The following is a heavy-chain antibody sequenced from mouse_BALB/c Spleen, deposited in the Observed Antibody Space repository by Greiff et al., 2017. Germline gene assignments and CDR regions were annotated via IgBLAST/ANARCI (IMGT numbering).Heavy chain of an antibody. V-gene: IGHV5-17*02. CDR1: GFTFSSFG. CDR2: ISSGSSTI. CDR3: ARAGTYYYGSSYGNAMDY. J-gene: IGHJ4*01. D-gene: IGHD1-1*01. Sequence: EVKLVESGGGLVQPGGSRKLSCAASGFTFSSFGMHWVRQAPEKGLEWVAYISSGSSTIYYADTVKGRFTISRDNPKNTLFLQMSSLRSEDTAMYYCARAGTYYYGSSYGNAMDYWGQGTSVTVSS.